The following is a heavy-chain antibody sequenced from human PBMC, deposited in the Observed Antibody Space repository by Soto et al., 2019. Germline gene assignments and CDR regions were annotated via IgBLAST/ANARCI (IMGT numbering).Heavy chain of an antibody. D-gene: IGHD2-2*01. CDR3: XXXXXRKNCTTTKCYVLQL. J-gene: IGHJ1*01. CDR2: ISYDGSHK. Sequence: VESGGGVIQPGGSLKLSCAASGFSLSDYGMHWVRQAPGKGLEWVAVISYDGSHKDHADSVKGRFTVSRDNARXXXXXXXXXXXXXXXXXXXXXXXXXRKNCTTTKCYVLQLWGQGTLVTVSS. V-gene: IGHV3-30*03. CDR1: GFSLSDYG.